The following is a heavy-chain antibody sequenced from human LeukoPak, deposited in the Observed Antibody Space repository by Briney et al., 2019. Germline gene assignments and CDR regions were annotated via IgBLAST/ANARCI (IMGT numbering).Heavy chain of an antibody. Sequence: ASVKVSCKASGYTFTGYYMHWVRQAPGQGLEWMGWINPNSGGTNYAQKFQGRVTMTRDTSISTAYMELSRLRSDDTAVYYCASSADSSGYYLPENLDYWGQGTLVTVSS. CDR2: INPNSGGT. CDR3: ASSADSSGYYLPENLDY. D-gene: IGHD3-22*01. CDR1: GYTFTGYY. J-gene: IGHJ4*02. V-gene: IGHV1-2*02.